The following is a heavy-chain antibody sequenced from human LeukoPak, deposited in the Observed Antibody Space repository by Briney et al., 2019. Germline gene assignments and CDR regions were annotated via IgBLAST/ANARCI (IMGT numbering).Heavy chain of an antibody. J-gene: IGHJ4*02. D-gene: IGHD2-21*01. CDR2: MYFLGNT. Sequence: SQTLSLTCTVSGGSISSGGYYWGWIRQPPGKELEWIGSMYFLGNTHYNPSLKSRVTISIDTSKNQFSLKLSSVTAADTAIYYCARHGHITFLGDDWGQGIQVTVSS. CDR3: ARHGHITFLGDD. CDR1: GGSISSGGYY. V-gene: IGHV4-39*01.